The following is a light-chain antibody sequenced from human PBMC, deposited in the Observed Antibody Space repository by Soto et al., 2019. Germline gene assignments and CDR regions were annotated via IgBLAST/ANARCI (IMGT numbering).Light chain of an antibody. V-gene: IGLV2-11*01. CDR1: SSDVGGYNY. CDR3: CSYAGSYLRV. Sequence: QSVLTQPRSVSGSPGQSVTISCTGTSSDVGGYNYVSWYQQHPGKASKLMIYDVSKRPSGVPDRFSGSKSGNTASLTISGLQAEDEADYYCCSYAGSYLRVFGTGTKVTVL. J-gene: IGLJ1*01. CDR2: DVS.